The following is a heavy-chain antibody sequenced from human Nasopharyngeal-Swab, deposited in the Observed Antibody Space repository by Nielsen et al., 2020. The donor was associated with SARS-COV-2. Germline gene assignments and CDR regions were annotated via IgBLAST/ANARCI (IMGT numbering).Heavy chain of an antibody. CDR3: ARHFYSRSSRLLYLDY. CDR2: INADNGDT. J-gene: IGHJ4*02. D-gene: IGHD6-6*01. Sequence: ASVKVSCKASGYNFAVYIMHWVRQAPGQGLEWMGWINADNGDTKYSQKFQDRVTFTRDTSADTAYMELSSLRSEDTAVYFCARHFYSRSSRLLYLDYWGQGTLVTVSS. V-gene: IGHV1-3*01. CDR1: GYNFAVYI.